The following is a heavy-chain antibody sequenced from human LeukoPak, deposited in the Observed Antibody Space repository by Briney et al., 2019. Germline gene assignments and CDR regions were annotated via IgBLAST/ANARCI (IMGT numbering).Heavy chain of an antibody. CDR2: ISGSGGST. J-gene: IGHJ3*02. CDR1: GFTFSSYA. CDR3: AKDRKGNDYGDPDAFDI. D-gene: IGHD4-17*01. Sequence: GGSLRLSCAASGFTFSSYAMSWVRQAPGKGLEWVSAISGSGGSTYYADSVKGRFTISRDNSKNTLYLRMNSLRAEDTAVYYCAKDRKGNDYGDPDAFDIWGQGTMVTVSS. V-gene: IGHV3-23*01.